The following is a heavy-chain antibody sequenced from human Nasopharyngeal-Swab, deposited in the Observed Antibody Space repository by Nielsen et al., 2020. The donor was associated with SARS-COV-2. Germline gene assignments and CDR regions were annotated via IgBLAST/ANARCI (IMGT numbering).Heavy chain of an antibody. Sequence: SQTLSHTCAISGDSVSSSSAAWNWIRQSPSRGLEWLGRTYYRSKWYNDYAVSVKSRITINPDTSKNQFSLHLNSVTPEDTAVYYCARARGAYGDYYYYYYTDVWGKGTTVTVSS. D-gene: IGHD4-17*01. J-gene: IGHJ6*03. CDR3: ARARGAYGDYYYYYYTDV. CDR2: TYYRSKWYN. CDR1: GDSVSSSSAA. V-gene: IGHV6-1*01.